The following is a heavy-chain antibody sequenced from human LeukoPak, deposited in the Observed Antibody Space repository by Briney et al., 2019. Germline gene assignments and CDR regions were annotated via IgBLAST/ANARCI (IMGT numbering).Heavy chain of an antibody. J-gene: IGHJ6*02. V-gene: IGHV3-21*06. Sequence: GGSLRLSCAASGFTFSNYNFYWVRQAPGKGLEWVSSISSTSSYIYYADLVKGRFTISRDNAKNSLYLQMNSLRAEDTAVYYCARALWSGPVYYGMDVWGQGTTDTVSS. CDR2: ISSTSSYI. CDR3: ARALWSGPVYYGMDV. D-gene: IGHD3-10*01. CDR1: GFTFSNYN.